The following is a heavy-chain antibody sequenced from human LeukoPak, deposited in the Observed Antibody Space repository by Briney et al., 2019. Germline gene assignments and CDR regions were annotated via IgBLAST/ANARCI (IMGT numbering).Heavy chain of an antibody. CDR1: GYTFTNYG. J-gene: IGHJ6*03. CDR3: ARGYCSGGSCYSGYYYDYMDV. V-gene: IGHV1-18*01. Sequence: GSSVKVSCKTSGYTFTNYGINWVRQAPGQGLEWMGWISAYNGNTNYAQKLQDRVTMTTDTSTSTAYMERRSLRSDDAAVYYCARGYCSGGSCYSGYYYDYMDVWGKGTTVTISS. D-gene: IGHD2-15*01. CDR2: ISAYNGNT.